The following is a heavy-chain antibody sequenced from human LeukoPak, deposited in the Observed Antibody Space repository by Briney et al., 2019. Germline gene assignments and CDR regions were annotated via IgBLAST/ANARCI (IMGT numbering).Heavy chain of an antibody. J-gene: IGHJ4*02. CDR3: TTDIAAAGTDY. V-gene: IGHV3-15*01. Sequence: GGSLRLSCAASGFIFSNAWMSWVRQAPGKGLEWVGRIKSKTDGGTTDYAAPVKGRFTISRDDSKNTLYLQMNSLKTEDTAVYYCTTDIAAAGTDYWGQGTLVTVSS. CDR2: IKSKTDGGTT. D-gene: IGHD6-13*01. CDR1: GFIFSNAW.